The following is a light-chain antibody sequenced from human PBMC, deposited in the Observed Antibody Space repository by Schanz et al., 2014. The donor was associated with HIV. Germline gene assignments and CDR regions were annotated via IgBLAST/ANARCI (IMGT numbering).Light chain of an antibody. J-gene: IGKJ4*01. CDR2: RAS. Sequence: EIVMTQSPVTLSVSPGERVTLSCRASRSVNSNLAWYQQKPGQAPRLLIYRASTRATGIPARFSGSGSGTDFTLTISRLEPEDFAVYYCQQRSNWPPLTFGGGTKVEIK. V-gene: IGKV3-15*01. CDR3: QQRSNWPPLT. CDR1: RSVNSN.